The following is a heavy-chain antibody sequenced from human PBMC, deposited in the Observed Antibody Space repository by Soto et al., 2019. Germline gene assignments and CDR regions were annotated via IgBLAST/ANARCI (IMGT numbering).Heavy chain of an antibody. J-gene: IGHJ4*01. CDR1: GGTISSSNW. CDR3: ARDLRVQTKHNDHY. V-gene: IGHV4-4*02. D-gene: IGHD1-1*01. Sequence: PSETLSLTCAVSGGTISSSNWWSWVRQPPGKGMEWRGEIYHSGSTNYNPSLKSRVTISVDKSKNQFSLKLSSVTAADTAASYCARDLRVQTKHNDHYWGPGTLVTVSS. CDR2: IYHSGST.